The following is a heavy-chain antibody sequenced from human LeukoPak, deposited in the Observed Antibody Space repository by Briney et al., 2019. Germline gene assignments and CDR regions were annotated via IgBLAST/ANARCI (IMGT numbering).Heavy chain of an antibody. J-gene: IGHJ3*02. CDR2: ISSSGST. V-gene: IGHV4-61*02. Sequence: SETLSLTCTVSGDSISSDDYYWSWIRQPAGKGLDWIGRISSSGSTNYNPSLKSRITISVDTSKNQFSLKLSSVTAADTAVYFCARGPYSYDSSGAFDIWGQGTMVTVSS. CDR3: ARGPYSYDSSGAFDI. D-gene: IGHD3-22*01. CDR1: GDSISSDDYY.